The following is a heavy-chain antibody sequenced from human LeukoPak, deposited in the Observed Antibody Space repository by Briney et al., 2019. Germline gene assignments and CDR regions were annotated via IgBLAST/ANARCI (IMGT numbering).Heavy chain of an antibody. CDR3: AREPYIVVVVAATDY. CDR2: IWYDGSNK. J-gene: IGHJ4*02. V-gene: IGHV3-33*01. CDR1: GFTFSSYS. Sequence: GGSLRLSCAASGFTFSSYSMHWVRQAPGKGLEWVAVIWYDGSNKYYADSVKGRFTISRDNSKNTLYLQMNSLRAEDTAVYYCAREPYIVVVVAATDYWGQGTLVTVSS. D-gene: IGHD2-15*01.